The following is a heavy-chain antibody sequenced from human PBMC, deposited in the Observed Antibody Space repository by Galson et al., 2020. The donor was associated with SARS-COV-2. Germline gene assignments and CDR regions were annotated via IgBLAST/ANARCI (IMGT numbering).Heavy chain of an antibody. D-gene: IGHD6-13*01. V-gene: IGHV3-11*01. CDR3: ARDSIAAAGTGYYYGMDV. CDR1: GFTFSDYY. Sequence: KIGESLKISCAASGFTFSDYYMSWIRQAPGKGLEWVSYISSSGSTIYYADSVKGRFTISRDNAKNSLYLQVNSLRAEDTAVYYCARDSIAAAGTGYYYGMDVWGQGTTVTVSS. J-gene: IGHJ6*02. CDR2: ISSSGSTI.